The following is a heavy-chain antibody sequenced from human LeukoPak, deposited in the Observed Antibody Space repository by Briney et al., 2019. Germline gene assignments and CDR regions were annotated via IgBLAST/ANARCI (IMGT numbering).Heavy chain of an antibody. Sequence: SETLSLTCAVYGGSFSGYYWSWIRQPPGKGLEWIGEINHSGSTNYNPSLKSRVTISVDTSKNQFSLKLSSVTAADTAVYYCARNGKQLWSYGMDVWGQGTTVTVSS. CDR2: INHSGST. CDR3: ARNGKQLWSYGMDV. J-gene: IGHJ6*02. D-gene: IGHD5-18*01. CDR1: GGSFSGYY. V-gene: IGHV4-34*01.